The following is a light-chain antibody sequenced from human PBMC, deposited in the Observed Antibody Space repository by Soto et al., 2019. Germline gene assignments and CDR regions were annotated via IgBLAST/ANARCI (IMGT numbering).Light chain of an antibody. CDR2: GAS. CDR3: QLNGSSPPIT. Sequence: VMNKSVAALSVSTEERATLSCRASQSVSSNLAWYQQKPGQAPRLLIYGASTRAAGIPARFSGGGSGTDFTLTISRLEPEDFAVYYCQLNGSSPPITFGQGTRLEI. CDR1: QSVSSN. J-gene: IGKJ5*01. V-gene: IGKV3-15*01.